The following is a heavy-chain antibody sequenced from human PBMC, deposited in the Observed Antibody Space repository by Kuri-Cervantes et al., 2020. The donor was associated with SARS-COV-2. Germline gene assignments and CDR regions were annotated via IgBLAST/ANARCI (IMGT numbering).Heavy chain of an antibody. V-gene: IGHV1-18*04. CDR1: GYSFRSYG. CDR3: ARAHFDPYIWGSYLIDY. CDR2: INSYNNQI. Sequence: ASGKVSCKASGYSFRSYGIIWVRQAPGQGLEWMTWINSYNNQIESSQNFQGRVTMTTDASTSTASMELRSLKYDDTAVYYCARAHFDPYIWGSYLIDYWGQGTLVTVSS. D-gene: IGHD3-16*02. J-gene: IGHJ4*02.